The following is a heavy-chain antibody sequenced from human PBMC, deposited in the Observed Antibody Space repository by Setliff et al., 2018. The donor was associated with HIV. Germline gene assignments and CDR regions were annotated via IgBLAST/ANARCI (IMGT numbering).Heavy chain of an antibody. CDR1: GGSTSSSSYY. Sequence: SETLSLTCTVSGGSTSSSSYYWGWIRQPPGKGLEWIGSIYYSGSTYYNPSLKSRVTISVDTSKNQFSLKLSSVTAADTAVYYCARQESYGNGGLYYFDYWGQGTLVTSPQ. V-gene: IGHV4-39*01. CDR3: ARQESYGNGGLYYFDY. CDR2: IYYSGST. J-gene: IGHJ4*02. D-gene: IGHD2-8*02.